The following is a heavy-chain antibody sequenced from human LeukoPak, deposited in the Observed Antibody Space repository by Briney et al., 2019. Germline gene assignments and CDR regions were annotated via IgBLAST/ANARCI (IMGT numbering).Heavy chain of an antibody. CDR1: GYTFTTYG. J-gene: IGHJ4*02. CDR3: ARSHFYESSGYLSL. D-gene: IGHD3-22*01. CDR2: ISAYNGNR. Sequence: ASVKVSCKAFGYTFTTYGINWVRQAPGQGLEWMGWISAYNGNRYYAPNLQGRVIMTTDTSTRTAYLELMSLRSDDTAVYYCARSHFYESSGYLSLWGQGTLVTVSS. V-gene: IGHV1-18*01.